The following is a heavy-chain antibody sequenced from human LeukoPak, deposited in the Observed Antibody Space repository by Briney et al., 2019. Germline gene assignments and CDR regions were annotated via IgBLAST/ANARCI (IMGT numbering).Heavy chain of an antibody. CDR1: GGSISSYY. Sequence: PSETLSLTCTVSGGSISSYYWSWIRQPPGKGLEWIGYIYYSGSTNYNPSLKSRVTISVDTSKNQFSLKLSSVTAADTAVYYCAGGEPPVLDWFDPWGQGTLVTVSS. CDR2: IYYSGST. D-gene: IGHD1-14*01. J-gene: IGHJ5*02. CDR3: AGGEPPVLDWFDP. V-gene: IGHV4-59*01.